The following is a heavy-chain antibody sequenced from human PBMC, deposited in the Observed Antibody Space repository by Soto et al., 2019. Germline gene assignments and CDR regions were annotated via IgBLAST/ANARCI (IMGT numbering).Heavy chain of an antibody. D-gene: IGHD3-10*01. CDR3: AREVGLLGATDQDYYYYYMDV. Sequence: SETLSLTCTVSGGSISSYYWSWIRQPPGKGLEWIGYIYYSGSTNYNPSLKSRVTISVDTSKNQFSLKLSSVTAADTAVYYCAREVGLLGATDQDYYYYYMDVWGKGTTVTVSS. J-gene: IGHJ6*03. CDR2: IYYSGST. CDR1: GGSISSYY. V-gene: IGHV4-59*01.